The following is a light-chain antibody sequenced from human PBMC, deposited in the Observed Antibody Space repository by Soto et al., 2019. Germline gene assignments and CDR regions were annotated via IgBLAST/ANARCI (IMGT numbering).Light chain of an antibody. V-gene: IGKV1-9*01. Sequence: IQLTPSXSSLSASVGGRVFITCRESQGIPSCLAXYHQDTRKAPXXXIYAASTLKNGAPARFSGSGPGTDFPLTITSLEPEDFAVYYCQHRSNWLAFGGGTKWIS. CDR1: QGIPSC. CDR3: QHRSNWLA. J-gene: IGKJ4*01. CDR2: AAS.